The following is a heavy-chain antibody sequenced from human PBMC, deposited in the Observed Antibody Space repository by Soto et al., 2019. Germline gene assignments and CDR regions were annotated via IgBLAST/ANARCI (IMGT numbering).Heavy chain of an antibody. J-gene: IGHJ4*02. CDR2: IYHSGST. V-gene: IGHV4-30-2*01. CDR3: ARGQVVAAQH. Sequence: QLQLQESGSGLVKPSQTLSLTCAVSGGSISSGGYSWSWIRQPPGKGLEWIGYIYHSGSTYYNPSLRSPVTTAVDRSKSQFSLKLSSVTAADTAVYYCARGQVVAAQHWGQGALVTVSS. CDR1: GGSISSGGYS. D-gene: IGHD2-15*01.